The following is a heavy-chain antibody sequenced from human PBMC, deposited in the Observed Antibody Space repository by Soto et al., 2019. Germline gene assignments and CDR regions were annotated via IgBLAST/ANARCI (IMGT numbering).Heavy chain of an antibody. D-gene: IGHD5-18*01. V-gene: IGHV4-39*01. Sequence: SETLSLTCTVSGCSISSSSYYWGCIRQPPGKGLEWIGSIFYSGSTYYNPSLRSRATISVDTSKNQFSLKLSSVTAADTAVYYCACIFSGGYSYGFYYDGMDVWGEGTTVT. J-gene: IGHJ6*02. CDR3: ACIFSGGYSYGFYYDGMDV. CDR2: IFYSGST. CDR1: GCSISSSSYY.